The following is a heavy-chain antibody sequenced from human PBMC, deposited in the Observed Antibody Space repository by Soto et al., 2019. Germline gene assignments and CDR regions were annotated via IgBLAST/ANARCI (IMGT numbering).Heavy chain of an antibody. CDR3: ASSLKDYGDYADAFDI. J-gene: IGHJ3*02. CDR1: GGSISSGGYY. Sequence: SETLSLTCTVSGGSISSGGYYWSWIRQHPGKGLEWIGYIYYSGSTYYNPSLKSRVTISVDTSKNQFSLKLSSVTAADTALYYCASSLKDYGDYADAFDIWGQGTMVTVSS. CDR2: IYYSGST. V-gene: IGHV4-31*03. D-gene: IGHD4-17*01.